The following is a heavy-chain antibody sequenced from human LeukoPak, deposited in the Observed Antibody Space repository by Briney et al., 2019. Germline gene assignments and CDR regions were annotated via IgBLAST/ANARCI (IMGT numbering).Heavy chain of an antibody. J-gene: IGHJ4*02. Sequence: SVKVSCKASGGTFSSYAISWVRQAPGPGLKWMGGIIPIFGTANYAQKFQGRVTITTEESTSTAYMELSSMRSEDTAVYYCALGGATIPFMFDYWGQGTLVTVSS. CDR3: ALGGATIPFMFDY. CDR2: IIPIFGTA. V-gene: IGHV1-69*05. CDR1: GGTFSSYA. D-gene: IGHD1-26*01.